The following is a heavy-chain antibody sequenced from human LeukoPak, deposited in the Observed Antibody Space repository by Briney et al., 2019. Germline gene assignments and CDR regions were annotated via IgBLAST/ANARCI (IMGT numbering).Heavy chain of an antibody. CDR1: GGSISSYY. V-gene: IGHV4-59*01. J-gene: IGHJ4*02. CDR2: VYSSAST. Sequence: PSETLSLTCTVSGGSISSYYWSWIRQPPGKGLEWIGYVYSSASTNYNPSLKSRVTISIDTSKNHFSLNLTSLTAADTAVYYCTRGGYSGYEFDYWGQGTLVTVSS. D-gene: IGHD5-12*01. CDR3: TRGGYSGYEFDY.